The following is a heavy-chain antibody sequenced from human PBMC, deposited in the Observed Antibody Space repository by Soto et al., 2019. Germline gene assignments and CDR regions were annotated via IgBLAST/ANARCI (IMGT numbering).Heavy chain of an antibody. V-gene: IGHV1-46*03. CDR3: AIYQSWNDLVWWFAP. D-gene: IGHD1-1*01. Sequence: ASVKVCCKAIGYSFTSHCIHWVRQAPGQGLEWMGTIYPGGVNIGYAQKFKGRVTMTKDTSTSTVYMELNSLTSEDTAVYYCAIYQSWNDLVWWFAPRGQGSLVTVSS. CDR1: GYSFTSHC. CDR2: IYPGGVNI. J-gene: IGHJ5*02.